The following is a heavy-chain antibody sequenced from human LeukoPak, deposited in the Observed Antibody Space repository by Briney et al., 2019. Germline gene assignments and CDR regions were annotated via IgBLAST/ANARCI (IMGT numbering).Heavy chain of an antibody. CDR2: IYYGGST. V-gene: IGHV4-59*01. CDR3: ARGGWSLDY. J-gene: IGHJ4*02. Sequence: SETLSLTCTGSGGIINNYYWSWIRQPPGKGLEWIGYIYYGGSTNYNPSVKSRDTISVDTSKNQFSLKLTSVTAADTAIYYCARGGWSLDYWGQGTLVTVSS. CDR1: GGIINNYY. D-gene: IGHD2-15*01.